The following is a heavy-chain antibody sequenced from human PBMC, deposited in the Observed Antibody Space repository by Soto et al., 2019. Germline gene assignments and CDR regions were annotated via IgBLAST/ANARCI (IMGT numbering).Heavy chain of an antibody. CDR2: VYYSGST. V-gene: IGHV4-59*08. D-gene: IGHD2-15*01. J-gene: IGHJ4*02. CDR3: TRGPLVAATYIHS. CDR1: GGSISNYY. Sequence: SETLSLTCTVSGGSISNYYWSWIRQPPGKGLEWIGYVYYSGSTNYNPSLKSRVTISVDTSKNQFSLKLNSVTAADTAVYYCTRGPLVAATYIHSWGQGTLVTASS.